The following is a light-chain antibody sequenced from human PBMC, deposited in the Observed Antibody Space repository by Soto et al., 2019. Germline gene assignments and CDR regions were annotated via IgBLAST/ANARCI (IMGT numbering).Light chain of an antibody. CDR2: GAS. Sequence: EIVFTHSPFTLSPSPVERATLSFMASQSVSNNYLAWYQQKPGQAPRLLIYGASNRATGIPDRFSGSGSGTDFTLTISRLEPEDFAVYYCKQYGSSGKFGQGTKVDNK. V-gene: IGKV3-20*01. CDR1: QSVSNNY. CDR3: KQYGSSGK. J-gene: IGKJ1*01.